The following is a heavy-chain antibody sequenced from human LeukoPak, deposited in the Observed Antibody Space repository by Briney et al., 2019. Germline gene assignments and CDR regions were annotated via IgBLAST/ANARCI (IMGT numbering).Heavy chain of an antibody. V-gene: IGHV4-59*01. Sequence: SETLSLTCTASGGSIRSYYWSWIRQPPGKGLEWIGYIYSSGNTNYNPSLKSRVTISVETSKNQFSLKLNSVTAADTAVYYCARGRGADYWGQGTLVTVSS. D-gene: IGHD3-10*01. CDR2: IYSSGNT. CDR3: ARGRGADY. J-gene: IGHJ4*02. CDR1: GGSIRSYY.